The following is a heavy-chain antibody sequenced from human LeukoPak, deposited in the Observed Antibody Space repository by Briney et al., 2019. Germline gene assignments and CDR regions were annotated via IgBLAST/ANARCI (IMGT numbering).Heavy chain of an antibody. D-gene: IGHD3-10*01. J-gene: IGHJ5*02. CDR1: GGSISSGSYY. V-gene: IGHV4-61*02. CDR3: AHQLLITMVRGVINWFDP. Sequence: PSQTLSLTCTVSGGSISSGSYYWSWIRQPAGKGLEWIGRIYNSGSTKYNPSLKSRVTISVDTSKNQFSLKLSSVTAADTAVYYCAHQLLITMVRGVINWFDPWGQGTLVTVSS. CDR2: IYNSGST.